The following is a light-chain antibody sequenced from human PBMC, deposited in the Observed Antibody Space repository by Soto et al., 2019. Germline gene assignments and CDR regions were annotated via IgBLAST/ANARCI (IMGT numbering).Light chain of an antibody. V-gene: IGKV1-5*01. J-gene: IGKJ1*01. CDR3: QQYNSYSPA. Sequence: DIQMTQSPSSLSASEGDRVTITCQASQDISNYLNWYQQKPGKAPKLLIYDASSLQSGVPSRFSGSGSGTEFTLTISSLQPDDFATYYCQQYNSYSPAFGQGTKVDIK. CDR2: DAS. CDR1: QDISNY.